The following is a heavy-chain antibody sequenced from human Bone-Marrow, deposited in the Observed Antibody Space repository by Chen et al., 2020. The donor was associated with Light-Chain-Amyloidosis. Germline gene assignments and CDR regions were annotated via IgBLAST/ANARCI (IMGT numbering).Heavy chain of an antibody. J-gene: IGHJ4*02. D-gene: IGHD5-12*01. CDR3: ARRRDGYNFDY. CDR1: GYPFPNYW. Sequence: EVKLEQSGPEVKKPGESLKISCKGLGYPFPNYWIGWVRQMPGKGLEWMGVIYPDDSDARYSPSFEGQVTISADKSITTAYLQWRSLKASDTAMYYCARRRDGYNFDYWGQGTLVTVSS. CDR2: IYPDDSDA. V-gene: IGHV5-51*01.